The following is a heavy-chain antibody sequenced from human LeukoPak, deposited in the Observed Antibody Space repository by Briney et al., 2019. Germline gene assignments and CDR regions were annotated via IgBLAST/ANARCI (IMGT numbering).Heavy chain of an antibody. CDR1: GFTFSSYA. Sequence: GGSLRLSCAASGFTFSSYAMSWVRQAPGKGLEWVSAISGSGGSTYYADSVKGRFTISRDNSKNTLYLQMNSLRAEDTAVYYCARSYLGYCSSTSCPPYYYYGMDVWGQGTTVTVSS. D-gene: IGHD2-2*01. CDR3: ARSYLGYCSSTSCPPYYYYGMDV. V-gene: IGHV3-23*01. CDR2: ISGSGGST. J-gene: IGHJ6*02.